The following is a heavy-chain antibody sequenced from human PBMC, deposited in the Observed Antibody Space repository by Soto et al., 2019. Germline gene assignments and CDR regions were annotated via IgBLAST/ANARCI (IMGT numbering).Heavy chain of an antibody. CDR1: GFTFSSYG. CDR3: ARGIRDYGENGWGYYYYMDV. D-gene: IGHD4-17*01. V-gene: IGHV3-33*01. CDR2: IWYDGSNK. J-gene: IGHJ6*03. Sequence: QVQLVESGGGVVQPGRSLRLSCAASGFTFSSYGMHWVRQAPGKGLEWVAVIWYDGSNKYYADSVKGRFTISRDNSKNTLYLQMNSLRAEDTAVYYCARGIRDYGENGWGYYYYMDVWGKGTTVTVSS.